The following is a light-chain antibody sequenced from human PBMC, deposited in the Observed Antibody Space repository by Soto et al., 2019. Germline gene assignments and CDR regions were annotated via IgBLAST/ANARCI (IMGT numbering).Light chain of an antibody. CDR2: DDN. CDR1: NIVIKS. Sequence: SYELTQPPSVSVAPGQTARITCERNNIVIKSVHWYQQKPGQAPVLVLYDDNDRPSGIPERISGSTSGNTASLTISRVEAGDEADYYCQVWDSRSGHRVFGTGTQLTVL. J-gene: IGLJ1*01. V-gene: IGLV3-21*02. CDR3: QVWDSRSGHRV.